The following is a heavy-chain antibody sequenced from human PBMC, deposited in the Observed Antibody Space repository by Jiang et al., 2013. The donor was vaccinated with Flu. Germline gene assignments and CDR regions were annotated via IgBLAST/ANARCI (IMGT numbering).Heavy chain of an antibody. J-gene: IGHJ5*02. D-gene: IGHD5-18*01. V-gene: IGHV1-2*02. CDR3: ARDVADTSSSVWFDP. CDR1: GYTFTDYY. CDR2: XNPNGGDT. Sequence: GASVKVSCKASGYTFTDYYMNWVRQAPGQRLEWMGWXNPNGGDTNYAQKFEGRVTMTRDTPISTAYMELSRLTSDDTAVYYCARDVADTSSSVWFDPWGQGTLVTVSS.